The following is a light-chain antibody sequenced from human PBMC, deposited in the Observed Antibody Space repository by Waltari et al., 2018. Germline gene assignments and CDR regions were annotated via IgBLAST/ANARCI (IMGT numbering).Light chain of an antibody. CDR2: KDS. CDR3: HSADNSNSYQV. CDR1: AWPNQY. J-gene: IGLJ2*01. V-gene: IGLV3-25*03. Sequence: SYELTQSPSPSVSPGQTDRITCSGDAWPNQYAYRYQQKPGQAPVLVMYKDSERPSRIPERFSGSSSGTTVTLTITAVQAEDEADYYCHSADNSNSYQVFGGGTKLTVL.